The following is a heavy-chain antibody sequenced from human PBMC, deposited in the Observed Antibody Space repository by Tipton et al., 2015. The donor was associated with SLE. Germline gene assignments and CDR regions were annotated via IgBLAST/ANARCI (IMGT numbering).Heavy chain of an antibody. Sequence: TLSLTCTVSGGSISSSSYYWVWIRQRPGKGLEWIGSIYYSGSTYYNPSLKTRVTISVYTSKNQFSLKLGSVTAADPAVYYCARGRWYFDLWGRGTLVTVSS. J-gene: IGHJ2*01. V-gene: IGHV4-39*07. CDR3: ARGRWYFDL. CDR1: GGSISSSSYY. CDR2: IYYSGST.